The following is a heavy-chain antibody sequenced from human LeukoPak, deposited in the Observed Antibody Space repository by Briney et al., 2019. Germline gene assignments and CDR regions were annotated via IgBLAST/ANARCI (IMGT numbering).Heavy chain of an antibody. Sequence: EASVKVSCKASGGSFSTYAISWVRQAPGQGLEWMGGIIPILGTANYAQKFQGRVTITADESTSTAYMELSSLRSEDTAVYYCARVVPHITMIGDRRLDPWGQGTLVTVSS. CDR3: ARVVPHITMIGDRRLDP. CDR1: GGSFSTYA. D-gene: IGHD3-22*01. CDR2: IIPILGTA. J-gene: IGHJ5*02. V-gene: IGHV1-69*13.